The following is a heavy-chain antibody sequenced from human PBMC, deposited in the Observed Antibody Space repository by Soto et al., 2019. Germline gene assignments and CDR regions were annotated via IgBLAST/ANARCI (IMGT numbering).Heavy chain of an antibody. D-gene: IGHD4-17*01. Sequence: QVQLVESGGGVVQPGRSLRLSCAASGFTFSSYGMHWVRQAPGKGLEWVAVISYDGSNKYYADSVKGRFTISRDNSKNTLYLQMNSLRAEDTAVYYCAKDHTSYGDYTYNLFDPWGQGTLVTVSS. CDR3: AKDHTSYGDYTYNLFDP. CDR2: ISYDGSNK. V-gene: IGHV3-30*18. J-gene: IGHJ5*02. CDR1: GFTFSSYG.